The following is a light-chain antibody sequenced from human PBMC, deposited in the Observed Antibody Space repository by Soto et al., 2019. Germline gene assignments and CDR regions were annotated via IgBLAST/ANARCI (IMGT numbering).Light chain of an antibody. CDR2: SND. V-gene: IGLV1-44*01. CDR1: TSNIGTNT. Sequence: QSVLTQSPSASGTPGQRVSISCSGSTSNIGTNTVSWYQHVPGTAPKLLIYSNDQRPSAVPGRFSGSKSGTSASLAISGLLSEDEADYHCATWDDSLNVVFGGGTKLTVL. CDR3: ATWDDSLNVV. J-gene: IGLJ2*01.